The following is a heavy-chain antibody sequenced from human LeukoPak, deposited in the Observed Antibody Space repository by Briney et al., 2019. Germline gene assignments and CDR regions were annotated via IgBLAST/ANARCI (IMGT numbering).Heavy chain of an antibody. CDR1: GGTFSSYA. D-gene: IGHD6-13*01. J-gene: IGHJ4*02. Sequence: SVKVSCKASGGTFSSYAISWVRQAPGQGLEWMGRIIPILGIANYAQKFQGRVTMTTDTSTSTAYMELRSLRSDDTAVYYCARDTDLAAAHKGGDYWGQGTLVTVSS. CDR2: IIPILGIA. V-gene: IGHV1-69*04. CDR3: ARDTDLAAAHKGGDY.